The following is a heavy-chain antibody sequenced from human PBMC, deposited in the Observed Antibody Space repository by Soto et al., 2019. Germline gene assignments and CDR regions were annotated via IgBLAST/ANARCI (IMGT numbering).Heavy chain of an antibody. D-gene: IGHD3-10*01. Sequence: QVQLQESGPGLVKPSETLSLTCTVSGGSISSYYWRWIRQPPGKGLEWIGYIYYSGSTNYNPSLTRRVTISVDTSKNQFSLKLSSVTAADTAVYYCARRYGLSAFDIWGQGTMVTVSS. V-gene: IGHV4-59*08. CDR2: IYYSGST. CDR3: ARRYGLSAFDI. J-gene: IGHJ3*02. CDR1: GGSISSYY.